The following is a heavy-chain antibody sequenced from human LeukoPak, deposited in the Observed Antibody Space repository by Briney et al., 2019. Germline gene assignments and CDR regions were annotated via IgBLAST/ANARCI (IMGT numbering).Heavy chain of an antibody. J-gene: IGHJ4*02. Sequence: PSETLSLTCAVSGYSISSGYYWGWIRQPPGKGLEWIGSIYHSGSTYYNPSLKSRVTISVDRSKNQFSLKLSSVTAADTAVYYCARDLGVAGYFDYWGQGTLVTVSS. CDR2: IYHSGST. CDR3: ARDLGVAGYFDY. V-gene: IGHV4-38-2*02. CDR1: GYSISSGYY. D-gene: IGHD3-3*01.